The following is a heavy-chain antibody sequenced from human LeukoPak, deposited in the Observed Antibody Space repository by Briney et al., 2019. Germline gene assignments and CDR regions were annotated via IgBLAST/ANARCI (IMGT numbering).Heavy chain of an antibody. CDR3: ARGMGATGFDY. J-gene: IGHJ4*02. CDR2: IIPIFGTA. V-gene: IGHV1-69*13. CDR1: GYTFTSYG. D-gene: IGHD1-26*01. Sequence: ASVKVSCKASGYTFTSYGISWVRQAPGQGLEWMGGIIPIFGTANYAQKFQGRVTITADESTSTAYMELSSLRSEDTAVYYCARGMGATGFDYWGQGTLVTVSS.